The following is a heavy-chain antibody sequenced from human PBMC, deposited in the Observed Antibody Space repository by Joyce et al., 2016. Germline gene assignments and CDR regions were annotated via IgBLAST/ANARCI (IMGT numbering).Heavy chain of an antibody. CDR2: INAGAGTT. V-gene: IGHV1-3*01. CDR1: GHTFKAYT. Sequence: QVSFVQSGAEVRRPGASVKVNCKASGHTFKAYTFHWLRQAPGHTLGWMGWINAGAGTTKYSDVFQGRVTITRDASATTVSMELDSRRSEDTAVYYCAGGTWATAGGYLFDFWGQGTLVTVSS. D-gene: IGHD6-13*01. CDR3: AGGTWATAGGYLFDF. J-gene: IGHJ4*02.